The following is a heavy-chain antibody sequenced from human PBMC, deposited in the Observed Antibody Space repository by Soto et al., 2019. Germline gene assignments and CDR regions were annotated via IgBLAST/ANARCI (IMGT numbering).Heavy chain of an antibody. CDR2: IYYSGST. D-gene: IGHD1-26*01. J-gene: IGHJ5*02. CDR1: GGSISSGGYY. Sequence: TLSLTCTVSGGSISSGGYYWSWIRQHPGKGLEWIGYIYYSGSTYFNPSLKSRLTISVDTSKNQFSLQLSSVTAADTSVYYCVRAGHRSLSEGANWFYPWGQGTLVPVPP. CDR3: VRAGHRSLSEGANWFYP. V-gene: IGHV4-31*03.